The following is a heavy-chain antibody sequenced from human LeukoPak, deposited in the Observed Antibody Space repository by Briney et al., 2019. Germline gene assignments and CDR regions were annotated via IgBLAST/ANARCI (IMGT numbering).Heavy chain of an antibody. CDR3: AADGRAFYGMDV. D-gene: IGHD1-26*01. J-gene: IGHJ6*02. CDR1: GYTFTSYY. Sequence: ASVKVSCKASGYTFTSYYMHWVRQAPGQGLEWMGIINPSGGSTSYAQKFQGRVTITRDMSTSTAYMELSSLRSEDTAVYYCAADGRAFYGMDVWGQGTTVTVSS. V-gene: IGHV1-46*01. CDR2: INPSGGST.